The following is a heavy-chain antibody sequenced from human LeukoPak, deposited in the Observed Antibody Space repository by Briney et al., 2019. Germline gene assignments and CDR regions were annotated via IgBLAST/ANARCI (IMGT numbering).Heavy chain of an antibody. CDR3: AKGETFYGDYAPFDY. CDR1: GFTFSSYA. J-gene: IGHJ4*02. V-gene: IGHV3-23*01. D-gene: IGHD4-17*01. CDR2: ISGSGGST. Sequence: PGGSLRLSCAASGFTFSSYAMSWVRQAPGKGLEWVSAISGSGGSTYYADSVKGRFTISRDNPKNTLYLQMNSLRAEDTAVYYCAKGETFYGDYAPFDYWGQGTLVTVSS.